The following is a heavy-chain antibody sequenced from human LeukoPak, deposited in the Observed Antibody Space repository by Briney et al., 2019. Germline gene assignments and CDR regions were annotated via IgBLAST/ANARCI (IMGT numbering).Heavy chain of an antibody. D-gene: IGHD3-3*01. CDR3: ARGVLEWFPHYYYYMDV. CDR2: IYHSGST. J-gene: IGHJ6*03. Sequence: SETLSLTCTVSGGSISSGGYSWSWIRQPPGKGLEWIGYIYHSGSTYYNPSLKSRVTISVDRSKNRFSLKLSSVTAADTAVYYCARGVLEWFPHYYYYMDVWGKGTTVTVSS. V-gene: IGHV4-30-2*01. CDR1: GGSISSGGYS.